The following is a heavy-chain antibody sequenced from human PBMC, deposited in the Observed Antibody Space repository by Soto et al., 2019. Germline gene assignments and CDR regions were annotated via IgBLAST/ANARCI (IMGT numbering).Heavy chain of an antibody. CDR3: ARHYDFWGGPLQGLDY. V-gene: IGHV4-30-4*01. CDR1: GGSIGRGDYY. Sequence: SETLSLTCTVPGGSIGRGDYYWSWIRQPPGKGLEWIGYIYYSGSTYYNPSLKRRVIISVDTSKSQFSLNLSSVTAGDTAVYYCARHYDFWGGPLQGLDYWVQVTLVTVCS. J-gene: IGHJ4*02. D-gene: IGHD3-3*01. CDR2: IYYSGST.